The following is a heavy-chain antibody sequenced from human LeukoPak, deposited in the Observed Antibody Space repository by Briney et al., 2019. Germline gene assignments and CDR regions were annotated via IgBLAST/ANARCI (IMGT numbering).Heavy chain of an antibody. D-gene: IGHD2-15*01. CDR3: ARLRHISYRHV. CDR1: GYTFTTYG. V-gene: IGHV1-18*01. J-gene: IGHJ6*03. CDR2: ANAYHVNT. Sequence: ASVKVTCKASGYTFTTYGITRVRQAPGQGLEWLGRANAYHVNTYCTQPLQGIVTMPTDPSTCTTYMELRRLQASDSAVYYWARLRHISYRHVWGEGTGVSVSS.